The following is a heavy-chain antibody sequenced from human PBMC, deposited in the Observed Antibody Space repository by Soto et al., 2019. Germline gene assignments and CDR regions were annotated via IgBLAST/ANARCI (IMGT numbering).Heavy chain of an antibody. CDR2: INHSGST. D-gene: IGHD3-9*01. CDR3: ARAPYYDILTGYVDYYYMDV. Sequence: SETLSLTCAAYGGSFSGYYWSWIRQPPGKGLEWIGEINHSGSTNYNPSLKSRVTISVDTSKNQFSLKLSSVTAADTAVYYCARAPYYDILTGYVDYYYMDVWGKGTTVTVSS. V-gene: IGHV4-34*01. CDR1: GGSFSGYY. J-gene: IGHJ6*03.